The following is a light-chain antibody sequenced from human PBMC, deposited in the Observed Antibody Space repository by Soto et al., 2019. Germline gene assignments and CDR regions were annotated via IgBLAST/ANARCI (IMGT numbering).Light chain of an antibody. J-gene: IGKJ1*01. CDR1: QSISSY. CDR2: DAS. Sequence: IQMTQSPSSLSASVGDRVTITCRASQSISSYLNWYQQKPGIAPKLLIYDASTLESGVPSRFSGSGSGTDFTLTISSLQPGDFATYYCQQFNNYPRTFGQGTKVDIK. V-gene: IGKV1D-13*01. CDR3: QQFNNYPRT.